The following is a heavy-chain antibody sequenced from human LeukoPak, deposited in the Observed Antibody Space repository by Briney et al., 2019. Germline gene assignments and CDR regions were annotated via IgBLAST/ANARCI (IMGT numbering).Heavy chain of an antibody. CDR2: INHSGST. V-gene: IGHV4-34*13. D-gene: IGHD1-26*01. J-gene: IGHJ3*02. Sequence: GEINHSGSTNYNPSLKSRVTISVDTSKNQFSLKLSSVTAADTAVYYCARDRSGSYLDAFDIWGQGTMVTVSS. CDR3: ARDRSGSYLDAFDI.